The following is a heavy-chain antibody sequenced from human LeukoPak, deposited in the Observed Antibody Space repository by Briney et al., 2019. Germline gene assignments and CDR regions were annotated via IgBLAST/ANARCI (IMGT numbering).Heavy chain of an antibody. CDR1: GYSISSGYY. Sequence: SETLSLTCAVSGYSISSGYYWGWIRQPPGKGLEWIGSIYHSGSTYYNPSLKSRVTISVDTSKNQFSLKLSSVTAADTAVYYCARVRRSSWYGDHWFDPWGQGTLVTVSS. CDR2: IYHSGST. D-gene: IGHD6-13*01. V-gene: IGHV4-38-2*01. J-gene: IGHJ5*02. CDR3: ARVRRSSWYGDHWFDP.